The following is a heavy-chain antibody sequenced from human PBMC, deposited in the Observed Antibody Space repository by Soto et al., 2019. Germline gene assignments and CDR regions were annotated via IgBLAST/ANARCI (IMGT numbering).Heavy chain of an antibody. V-gene: IGHV1-18*01. CDR1: GYTFTSYG. J-gene: IGHJ3*02. Sequence: ASVKVSCKASGYTFTSYGISWVRQAPGQGLEWMGWISAYNGNTNYAQKLQGRVTMTTDTSTSTAYMELRSLRSDDTAVYYCASSSLMVYGARGAFDIWGQGTMVTVSS. CDR2: ISAYNGNT. D-gene: IGHD2-8*01. CDR3: ASSSLMVYGARGAFDI.